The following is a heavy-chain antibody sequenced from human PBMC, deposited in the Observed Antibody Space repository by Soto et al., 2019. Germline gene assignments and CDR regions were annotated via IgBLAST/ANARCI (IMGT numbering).Heavy chain of an antibody. V-gene: IGHV4-39*07. D-gene: IGHD3-16*01. Sequence: PSETLSLTCTVSGGSISSSICYWGWIRQPPGKGLGWIGSIYYSGSTYYNPSLKSRVTISVDTSKNQFSLKLSSVTAADTAVYYCARDYEYQYGMDVWGQGTTVTVSS. J-gene: IGHJ6*02. CDR3: ARDYEYQYGMDV. CDR1: GGSISSSICY. CDR2: IYYSGST.